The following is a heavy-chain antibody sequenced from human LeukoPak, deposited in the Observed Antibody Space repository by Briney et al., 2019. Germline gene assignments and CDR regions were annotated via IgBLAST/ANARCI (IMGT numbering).Heavy chain of an antibody. CDR3: AREVVVVPFDY. Sequence: TGGSLRLSCAASGFTFSDYYMNWVRQAPGKGLEWVSSISSSSTIYYADSVKGRFTISRDNAKNSLYLQMNSLRAEDTAVYYCAREVVVVPFDYWGQGTLVTVSS. CDR1: GFTFSDYY. CDR2: ISSSSTI. V-gene: IGHV3-69-1*01. J-gene: IGHJ4*02. D-gene: IGHD2-15*01.